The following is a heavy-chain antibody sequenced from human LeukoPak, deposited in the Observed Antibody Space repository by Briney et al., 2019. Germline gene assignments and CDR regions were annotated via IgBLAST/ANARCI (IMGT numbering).Heavy chain of an antibody. V-gene: IGHV1-18*04. Sequence: GASVKVSCTASGYTFTNFTISWVRQAPGQGLEWMGWVSAYDGSTSYAQKFQGRVTMTTDTSTSTAFMELRSLRSDDTAMYYCARDDRYYYDSSGYYSYFDYWGQGTLVTVSS. CDR1: GYTFTNFT. CDR3: ARDDRYYYDSSGYYSYFDY. J-gene: IGHJ4*02. D-gene: IGHD3-22*01. CDR2: VSAYDGST.